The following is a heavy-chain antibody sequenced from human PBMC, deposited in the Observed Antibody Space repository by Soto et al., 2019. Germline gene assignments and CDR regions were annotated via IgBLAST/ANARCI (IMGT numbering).Heavy chain of an antibody. V-gene: IGHV3-74*01. CDR2: IDEYGTTI. D-gene: IGHD3-10*01. J-gene: IGHJ4*02. Sequence: GGSLRLSCAASGYTFSSYWMHWVRQVPGKGLLWVSRIDEYGTTINYADSVKGRFTISRDNARNTLYLEMNSLRAEDTALYYCTRDIGAKGAYWGPGTLVTVSS. CDR1: GYTFSSYW. CDR3: TRDIGAKGAY.